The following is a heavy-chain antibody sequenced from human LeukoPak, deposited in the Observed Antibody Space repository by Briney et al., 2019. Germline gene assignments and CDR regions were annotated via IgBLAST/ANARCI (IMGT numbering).Heavy chain of an antibody. CDR2: IYDSGST. CDR1: GGSICIYY. D-gene: IGHD3-22*01. J-gene: IGHJ3*02. CDR3: ASLTTAEAFDI. V-gene: IGHV4-59*01. Sequence: SVTLSLTCTVSGGSICIYYWSWIRQPPGKGLEWIGYIYDSGSTNYNPSLKSRVTISVDTSKNQFSLKLSSVTAADTAVYYCASLTTAEAFDIWGQGTMVTVSS.